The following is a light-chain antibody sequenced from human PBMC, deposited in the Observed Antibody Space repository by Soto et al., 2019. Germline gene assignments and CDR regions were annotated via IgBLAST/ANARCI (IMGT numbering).Light chain of an antibody. CDR3: QYRGIWPPGAT. J-gene: IGKJ4*01. CDR2: DAS. Sequence: EIVLTQSPVTLSLSPGERATLSCRASQSINNYLAWYQQKPGQPPRLLIYDASNRATAIPVRFSCSGSGTGFSLSISTLEPEDSAVYYCQYRGIWPPGATFGGGTKVEIK. CDR1: QSINNY. V-gene: IGKV3-11*01.